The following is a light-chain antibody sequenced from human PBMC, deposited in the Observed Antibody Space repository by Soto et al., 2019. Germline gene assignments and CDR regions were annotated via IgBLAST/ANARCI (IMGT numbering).Light chain of an antibody. V-gene: IGKV1-9*01. CDR1: PAILNY. J-gene: IGKJ2*01. CDR3: QQLNSHPRT. Sequence: DIQVTQYPIFLSAAVGDRVTISCRASPAILNYLAWYQQKPGKAPNLLIFGASTLQIGVPSRFRGSGYGTEFTLTISSLQPEDFATYYCQQLNSHPRTFGQGTKLEIK. CDR2: GAS.